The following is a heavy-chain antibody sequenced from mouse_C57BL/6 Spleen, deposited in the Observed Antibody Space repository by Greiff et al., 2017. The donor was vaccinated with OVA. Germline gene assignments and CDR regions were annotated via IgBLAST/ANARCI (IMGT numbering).Heavy chain of an antibody. CDR2: INPSNGGT. CDR3: ARAHYYGSGAYYFDY. V-gene: IGHV1-53*01. D-gene: IGHD1-1*01. CDR1: GYTFTSYW. J-gene: IGHJ2*01. Sequence: VQLQQPGTELVKPGASVKLSCKASGYTFTSYWMHWVKQRPGQGLEWIGNINPSNGGTNYNEKFKSKATLTVDKSSSTAYMQLSSLTSEDSAVYYCARAHYYGSGAYYFDYWGQGTTLTVSS.